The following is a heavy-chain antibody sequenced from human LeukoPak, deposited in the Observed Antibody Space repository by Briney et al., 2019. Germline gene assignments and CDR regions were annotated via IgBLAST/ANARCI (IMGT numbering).Heavy chain of an antibody. V-gene: IGHV3-74*01. J-gene: IGHJ4*02. CDR3: AREDGYNKFDY. D-gene: IGHD5-24*01. CDR1: GFTLSSYW. CDR2: INSDGSST. Sequence: GGSLRLSCAASGFTLSSYWMHWVRQAPGKGLVWVSRINSDGSSTSYADSVKGRFTISRDNAKNTLYLQMNSLRAEDTAAYYCAREDGYNKFDYWGQGTLVTVSS.